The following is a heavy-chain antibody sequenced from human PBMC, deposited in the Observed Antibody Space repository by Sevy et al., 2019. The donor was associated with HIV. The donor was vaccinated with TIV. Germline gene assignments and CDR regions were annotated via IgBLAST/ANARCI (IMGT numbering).Heavy chain of an antibody. Sequence: GGSLRLSCEASVFILRSFGMHWVRQAPGKGLEWVAFSRYDGGNEYYTDSVKGRFSVSRDNSKNTLYLQMNDLRPEDTAMFFCARVRVFSSNDYFELWGQGTQVTVSS. CDR2: SRYDGGNE. V-gene: IGHV3-30*02. J-gene: IGHJ4*02. D-gene: IGHD3-16*01. CDR1: VFILRSFG. CDR3: ARVRVFSSNDYFEL.